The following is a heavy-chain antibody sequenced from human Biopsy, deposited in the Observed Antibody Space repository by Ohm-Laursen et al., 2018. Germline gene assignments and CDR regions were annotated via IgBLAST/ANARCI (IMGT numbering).Heavy chain of an antibody. CDR1: GFGFYA. Sequence: SLRLSCAASGFGFYAMHWVRQPPGKGLEWLAVTSFDGSNKFYAESVRGRFTISRDRSRDTLYLQMNRLTNEDTALYYCAKDGGQWLGGAFDIWGNGTMVIVAS. D-gene: IGHD6-19*01. CDR2: TSFDGSNK. V-gene: IGHV3-30*18. J-gene: IGHJ3*02. CDR3: AKDGGQWLGGAFDI.